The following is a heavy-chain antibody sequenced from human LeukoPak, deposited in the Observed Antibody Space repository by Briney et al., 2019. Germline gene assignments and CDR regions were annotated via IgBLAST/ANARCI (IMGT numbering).Heavy chain of an antibody. CDR3: ARHSGAAAIVMFEY. CDR2: LYYSVIT. Sequence: PSETLSLTCTVSAASISNHYWSWIRQTPGQGLEWIGYLYYSVITNYKPSLKSRVTISVDVSKNQFSLKLNSVTAADTAVYYCARHSGAAAIVMFEYWGQGTLVSVSS. D-gene: IGHD6-13*01. J-gene: IGHJ4*02. CDR1: AASISNHY. V-gene: IGHV4-59*08.